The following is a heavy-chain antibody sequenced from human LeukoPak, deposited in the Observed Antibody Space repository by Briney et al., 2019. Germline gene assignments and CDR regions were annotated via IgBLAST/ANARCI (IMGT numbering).Heavy chain of an antibody. CDR2: ISYDGTKE. D-gene: IGHD4-17*01. J-gene: IGHJ4*02. V-gene: IGHV3-30-3*01. CDR3: ARATVTTGAYFDY. Sequence: GGSLRLSCAASGFTFSSYWMHWVRQAPGKGLEWVAVISYDGTKEYYADSVKGRFIISRDNSKNTLYLEMNSLRAEDTAVYYCARATVTTGAYFDYWGQGTLVTVSS. CDR1: GFTFSSYW.